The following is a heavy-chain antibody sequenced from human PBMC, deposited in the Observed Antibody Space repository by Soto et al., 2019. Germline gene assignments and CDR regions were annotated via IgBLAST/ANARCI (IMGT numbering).Heavy chain of an antibody. Sequence: SETLSLTCTVSGGSISSSSYYWGWIRQPPGKGLEWIGSIYYSGSTYYNPSLKSRVTISVYTSKNQFSLKLSSVTAADTAVYYCARHGDDFWSGYYDTGFDYRGQGTLVTVSS. D-gene: IGHD3-3*01. CDR2: IYYSGST. J-gene: IGHJ4*02. CDR1: GGSISSSSYY. CDR3: ARHGDDFWSGYYDTGFDY. V-gene: IGHV4-39*01.